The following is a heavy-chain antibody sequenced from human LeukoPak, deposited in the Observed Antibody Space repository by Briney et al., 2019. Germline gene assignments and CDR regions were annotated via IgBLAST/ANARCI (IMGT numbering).Heavy chain of an antibody. J-gene: IGHJ4*02. V-gene: IGHV3-74*01. CDR3: ARAASAYNSDYYFDY. D-gene: IGHD1-1*01. CDR1: GFTFSTYW. Sequence: GGSLRLSCVVSGFTFSTYWMHWVRQGPGKGLVWVSRIDSSGSNTLYADSVRGRFTISRDNAGNTLYVEMNSLRAEDTAVYYCARAASAYNSDYYFDYWGQGTLVTVSS. CDR2: IDSSGSNT.